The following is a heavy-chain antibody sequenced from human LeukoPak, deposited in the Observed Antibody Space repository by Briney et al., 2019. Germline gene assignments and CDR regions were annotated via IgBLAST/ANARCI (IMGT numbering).Heavy chain of an antibody. D-gene: IGHD4-17*01. Sequence: ASVKVSCKASGYTFTGYYMHWVRQAPGQGLEWMGWINPNSGGTNYAQKLQGGVTMTRDTSISTAYMELSRLRSDDTAVYYCARDGYGDYLEYFDSWGQGTLVTVSS. CDR3: ARDGYGDYLEYFDS. CDR1: GYTFTGYY. CDR2: INPNSGGT. V-gene: IGHV1-2*02. J-gene: IGHJ4*02.